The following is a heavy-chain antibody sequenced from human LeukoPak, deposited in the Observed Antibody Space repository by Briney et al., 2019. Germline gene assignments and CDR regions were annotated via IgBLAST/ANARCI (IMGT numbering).Heavy chain of an antibody. CDR1: GFTFENYA. CDR2: ISWKSALT. J-gene: IGHJ3*02. D-gene: IGHD2-8*01. Sequence: GGSLRLSCAASGFTFENYAMEWVRQPPGKGLEWVSGISWKSALTAYAESVKGRFTISREDAKNSLYLQMNSLSVEDTALYYCVREKPVNGFRVFDMWGQGTMVTVSS. V-gene: IGHV3-9*01. CDR3: VREKPVNGFRVFDM.